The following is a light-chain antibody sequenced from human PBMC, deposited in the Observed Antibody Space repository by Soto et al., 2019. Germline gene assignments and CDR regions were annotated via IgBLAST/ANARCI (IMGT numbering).Light chain of an antibody. V-gene: IGKV1-9*01. Sequence: DIQLTHSPSLLSASVGDRVTITCRASLGISNYLAWYQQQPGKAPNLLMSAASTLQSGVPSRFSGSGSGTEFTLTISSLQPEDFATYYCQQHNTYPPTFGQGTKVEVK. CDR2: AAS. J-gene: IGKJ1*01. CDR3: QQHNTYPPT. CDR1: LGISNY.